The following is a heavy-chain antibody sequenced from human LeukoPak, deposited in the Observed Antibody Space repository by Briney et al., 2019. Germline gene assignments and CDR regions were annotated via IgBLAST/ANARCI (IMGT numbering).Heavy chain of an antibody. CDR2: ISSSGSTI. Sequence: SGGSLRLSCAASGFTFSDYYMSWIRQAPGKGLEWGSYISSSGSTIYYAASVKGRFTISRDNAKNSLSLQMNSLRAEDTAVYYCARDQVAAAGHDYWGQGTLVTVSS. CDR1: GFTFSDYY. J-gene: IGHJ4*02. CDR3: ARDQVAAAGHDY. D-gene: IGHD6-13*01. V-gene: IGHV3-11*04.